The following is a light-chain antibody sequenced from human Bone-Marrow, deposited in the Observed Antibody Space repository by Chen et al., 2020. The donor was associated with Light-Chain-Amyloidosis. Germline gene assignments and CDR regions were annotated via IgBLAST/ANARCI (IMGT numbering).Light chain of an antibody. CDR2: KDS. Sequence: SYDLTQPPSLSLSPVQTSRITCSGDTLPMQYTYWYQRKPGQEPVLFIYKDSERPSGIPERFSGSSSGTTVTLTISGVQAEDEADYYCQSDDSSDTYVVFGGGTKLTVL. V-gene: IGLV3-25*03. CDR1: TLPMQY. CDR3: QSDDSSDTYVV. J-gene: IGLJ2*01.